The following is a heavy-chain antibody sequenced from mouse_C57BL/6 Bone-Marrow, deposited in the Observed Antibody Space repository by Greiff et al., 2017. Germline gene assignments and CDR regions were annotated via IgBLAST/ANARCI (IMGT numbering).Heavy chain of an antibody. J-gene: IGHJ2*01. Sequence: VQLVESGAELVKPGASVKLSCKASGYTFTEYTIHWVKQRSGQGLEWIGWFYPGSGSIKYNEKFKDKATLTADKSSSTVYMELSRLTSEDSAVXFCARHEGDWDPLDYWGQGTTLTVSS. D-gene: IGHD4-1*01. CDR2: FYPGSGSI. V-gene: IGHV1-62-2*01. CDR1: GYTFTEYT. CDR3: ARHEGDWDPLDY.